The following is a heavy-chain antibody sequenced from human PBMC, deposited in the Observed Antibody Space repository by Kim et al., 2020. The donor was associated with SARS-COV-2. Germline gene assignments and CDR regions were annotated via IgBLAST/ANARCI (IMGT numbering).Heavy chain of an antibody. D-gene: IGHD3-9*01. CDR1: GYTFTSYG. CDR2: ISAYNGNT. CDR3: AIYSPTYILTGYQPHYGMDV. J-gene: IGHJ6*02. Sequence: ASVKVSCKASGYTFTSYGISWVRQAPGQGLEWMGWISAYNGNTNYAQKLQGRVTMTTDTSTSTAYMELRSLRSDDTAVYYCAIYSPTYILTGYQPHYGMDVWGQGTTVTVSS. V-gene: IGHV1-18*01.